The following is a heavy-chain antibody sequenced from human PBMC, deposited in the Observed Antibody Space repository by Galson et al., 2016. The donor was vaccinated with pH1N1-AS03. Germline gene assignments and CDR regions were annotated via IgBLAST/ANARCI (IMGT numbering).Heavy chain of an antibody. D-gene: IGHD3-10*01. V-gene: IGHV7-4-1*02. CDR2: IDANTGNP. CDR3: ARGTPSPGTDY. Sequence: SVKVSCKATGYSFRKVFLNWVRQAPGQGLEWMGNIDANTGNPTYGQGFTGRFVFSLDKSVSTTYLYISDLKTDDTAVYFCARGTPSPGTDYWGQGTLVTVSS. J-gene: IGHJ4*02. CDR1: GYSFRKVF.